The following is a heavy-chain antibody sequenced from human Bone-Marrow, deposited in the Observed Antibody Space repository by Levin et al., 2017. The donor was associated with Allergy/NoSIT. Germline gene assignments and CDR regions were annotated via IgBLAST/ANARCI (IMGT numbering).Heavy chain of an antibody. D-gene: IGHD6-6*01. V-gene: IGHV3-48*03. CDR1: GFTLSPYE. J-gene: IGHJ4*02. Sequence: GESLRLSCMTSGFTLSPYEMNWIRQAPGKGLEWIAYISGSGNTIYYADSVKGRFTISRDNAQNLVSLQMTSLRADDSALYYCVRDSRIAGRRFDYWGQGTRVIVSS. CDR2: ISGSGNTI. CDR3: VRDSRIAGRRFDY.